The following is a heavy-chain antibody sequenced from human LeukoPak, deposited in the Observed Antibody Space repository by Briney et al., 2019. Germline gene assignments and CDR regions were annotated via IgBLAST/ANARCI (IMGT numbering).Heavy chain of an antibody. D-gene: IGHD6-13*01. V-gene: IGHV4-34*01. CDR3: ARVGSSSWYYFDY. CDR1: GGSFSGYY. CDR2: INHSGST. J-gene: IGHJ4*02. Sequence: SETLSLICAVYGGSFSGYYWSWIRQPPGKGLEWIGEINHSGSTNYNPSLKSRVTISVDTSKNQFSLKLSSVTAADTAVYYCARVGSSSWYYFDYWGQGTLVAVSS.